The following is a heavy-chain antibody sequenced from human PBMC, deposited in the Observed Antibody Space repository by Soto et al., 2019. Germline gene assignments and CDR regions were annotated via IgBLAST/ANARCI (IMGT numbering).Heavy chain of an antibody. J-gene: IGHJ4*02. CDR1: GFTFSHYA. CDR2: VSASGGST. D-gene: IGHD2-15*01. CDR3: ATPQTRYCSGGSCYFDY. Sequence: GGSLRLSCAASGFTFSHYAINWVRQPPGKGLEWVSTVSASGGSTYYADSVKGRFTISRDNSKNTLFLQMNSLRAEDTAVYYCATPQTRYCSGGSCYFDYWGQGTLVTGSS. V-gene: IGHV3-23*01.